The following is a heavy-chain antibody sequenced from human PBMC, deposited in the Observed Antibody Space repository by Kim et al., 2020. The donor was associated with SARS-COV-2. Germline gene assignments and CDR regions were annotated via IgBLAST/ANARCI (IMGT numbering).Heavy chain of an antibody. CDR3: GIMTTAPNDY. Sequence: YIYYADSVKGRFTISRDNAKNSLYLQMNSLRAEDTAVYYCGIMTTAPNDYWGQGTLVTVSS. D-gene: IGHD4-4*01. J-gene: IGHJ4*02. CDR2: YI. V-gene: IGHV3-21*01.